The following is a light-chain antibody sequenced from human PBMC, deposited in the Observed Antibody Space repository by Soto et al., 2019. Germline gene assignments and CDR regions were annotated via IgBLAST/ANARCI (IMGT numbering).Light chain of an antibody. CDR2: GAS. V-gene: IGKV1-6*01. Sequence: AIQMTQSPSSLSASVGDRVTITCRASQGIRNDLGWYQQEPGKAPKLLIYGASSLQSGVPSRFSGSGSGTDFTLTISSLQPEDFATYYCLQDYNYPRTFGQGTKVEI. J-gene: IGKJ1*01. CDR1: QGIRND. CDR3: LQDYNYPRT.